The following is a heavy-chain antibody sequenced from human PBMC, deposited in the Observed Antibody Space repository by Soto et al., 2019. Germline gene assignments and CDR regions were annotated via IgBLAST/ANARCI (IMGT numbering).Heavy chain of an antibody. CDR1: NFSLSTNYY. Sequence: PSETLSLTCAVSNFSLSTNYYWGCIRQAPGKGLQWIGSMKHSGSAYYSPSLRRRATISLDTSKNQFSLELTSVTAADAANYYCARGSSDYQVVFTSFDPWGQGTLVTVSS. CDR2: MKHSGSA. CDR3: ARGSSDYQVVFTSFDP. J-gene: IGHJ5*02. D-gene: IGHD1-26*01. V-gene: IGHV4-38-2*01.